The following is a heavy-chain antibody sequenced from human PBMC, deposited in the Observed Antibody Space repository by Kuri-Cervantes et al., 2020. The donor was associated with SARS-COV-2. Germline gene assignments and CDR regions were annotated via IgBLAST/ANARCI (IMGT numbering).Heavy chain of an antibody. CDR1: GFTFSSYG. CDR2: ISYDGSNK. D-gene: IGHD3-10*01. Sequence: GGSLRLSCAASGFTFSSYGMHWVRQAPGKGLEWVAVISYDGSNKYYADSVKGRFTISRDNAKNSLYLQMNSLRAEDTAVYYCARDPEGVIGFGYFDYWGQGTLVTVSS. J-gene: IGHJ4*02. CDR3: ARDPEGVIGFGYFDY. V-gene: IGHV3-30*03.